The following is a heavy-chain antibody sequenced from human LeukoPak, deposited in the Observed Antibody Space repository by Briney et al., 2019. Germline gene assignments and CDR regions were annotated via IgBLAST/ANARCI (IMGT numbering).Heavy chain of an antibody. J-gene: IGHJ5*02. CDR3: ARGGELLIPHRRNWFDP. CDR1: GYTFTGYY. D-gene: IGHD1-26*01. V-gene: IGHV1-2*04. Sequence: ASVKVSCKASGYTFTGYYMHWVRQAPGQGLEWMGWINPNSGGTNYAQKFQGWVTMTRDTSISTAYMELSRLRSDDTAVYYCARGGELLIPHRRNWFDPWAREPWSPSPQ. CDR2: INPNSGGT.